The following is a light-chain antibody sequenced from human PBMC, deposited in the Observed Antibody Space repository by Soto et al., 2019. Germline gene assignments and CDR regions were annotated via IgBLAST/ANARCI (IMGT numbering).Light chain of an antibody. CDR3: QQYNNWPPLT. J-gene: IGKJ4*01. CDR2: GAS. CDR1: QSVRSN. Sequence: EIVMTQSTATLSVSPGERSTLSCRASQSVRSNLAWYQQKPGQAPRLLIYGASTRDTGIPARFSGSGSGTELTLTISSLQSEDFAVYYCQQYNNWPPLTFGGGTKVEIK. V-gene: IGKV3-15*01.